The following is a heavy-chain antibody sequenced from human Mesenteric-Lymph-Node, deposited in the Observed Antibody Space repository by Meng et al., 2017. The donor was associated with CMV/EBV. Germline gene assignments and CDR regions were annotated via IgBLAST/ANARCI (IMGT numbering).Heavy chain of an antibody. J-gene: IGHJ4*02. D-gene: IGHD3-10*01. CDR1: GYSFTSYW. CDR3: ASSTRGDDNFDY. V-gene: IGHV5-51*01. Sequence: GESLKISCKGSGYSFTSYWIGWVRQMPGKGLEWIGIIYPGDSDTEYSPSFQGQVTVSVDKSLSTAYLQWSSLKASDTAMYYCASSTRGDDNFDYWGQGTLVTVSS. CDR2: IYPGDSDT.